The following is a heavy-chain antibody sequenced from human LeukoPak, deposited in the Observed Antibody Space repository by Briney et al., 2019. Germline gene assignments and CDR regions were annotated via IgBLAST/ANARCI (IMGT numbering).Heavy chain of an antibody. CDR1: EFTFSGYW. CDR3: VRESGYTYGL. J-gene: IGHJ4*02. V-gene: IGHV3-74*01. CDR2: IKSDGTTT. Sequence: GGSLRLSCTASEFTFSGYWMHWVRQVPGKGLVWVSYIKSDGTTTNYADSVKGRFTISRDNAKNTLYLQMNSLRVEDTAVYYCVRESGYTYGLWGQGSLVTVSS. D-gene: IGHD5-24*01.